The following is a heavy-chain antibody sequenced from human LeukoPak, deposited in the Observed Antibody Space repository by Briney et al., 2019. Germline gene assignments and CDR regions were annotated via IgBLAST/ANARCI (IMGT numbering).Heavy chain of an antibody. CDR1: GYTFTSYY. Sequence: GASVKVSCKATGYTFTSYYIHWVRQAPGQGLEWMGLINPSAGATSYAHNFQGRVTMTGDTSTTTVYVELSSLKSEDTAFYYCAREVTDTSGWYKFDYWGQGTLVTVSS. CDR2: INPSAGAT. J-gene: IGHJ4*02. V-gene: IGHV1-46*01. CDR3: AREVTDTSGWYKFDY. D-gene: IGHD6-19*01.